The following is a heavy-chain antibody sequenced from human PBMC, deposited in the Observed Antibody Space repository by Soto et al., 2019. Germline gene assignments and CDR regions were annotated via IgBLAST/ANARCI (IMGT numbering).Heavy chain of an antibody. V-gene: IGHV3-48*02. CDR3: ARGEYYYDSSGYPRSDY. CDR2: ISSSSSTI. Sequence: ESGGGLVQPGGSLRLSCAASGFTFSSYSMNWVRQAPGKGLEWVSYISSSSSTIYYADSVKGRFTISRDNAKNSLYLQMNSLRDEDTAVYYCARGEYYYDSSGYPRSDYWGQGTLVTVSS. D-gene: IGHD3-22*01. CDR1: GFTFSSYS. J-gene: IGHJ4*02.